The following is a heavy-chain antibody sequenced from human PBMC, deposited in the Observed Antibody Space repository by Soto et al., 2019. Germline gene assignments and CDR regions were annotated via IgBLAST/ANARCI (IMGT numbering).Heavy chain of an antibody. J-gene: IGHJ4*02. D-gene: IGHD3-3*01. CDR3: AKDVPYFDFSD. CDR2: ITSSSNTV. V-gene: IGHV3-48*01. Sequence: EVQLVESGGGVVQPGGSLRLSCAASGFTFSAYSMNWVRQAPGKGLEWVSYITSSSNTVYYADSVKGRFTISRDNAKNSLYLQMNSLRAEDTAVYYCAKDVPYFDFSDWGQGTLVTVSS. CDR1: GFTFSAYS.